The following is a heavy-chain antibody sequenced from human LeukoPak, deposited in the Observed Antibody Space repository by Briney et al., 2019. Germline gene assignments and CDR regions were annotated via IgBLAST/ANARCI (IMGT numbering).Heavy chain of an antibody. V-gene: IGHV3-7*03. CDR1: GFIFSNFW. CDR3: AKDLRSSF. Sequence: PGGSLRLSCAASGFIFSNFWMYWVRQAPGKGLEWVATIKPDGTATYYVDSVKGRFTISRDDSKNTLYLQMNSLRAEDTAIYYCAKDLRSSFWGQGTLVTVSS. J-gene: IGHJ4*02. CDR2: IKPDGTAT.